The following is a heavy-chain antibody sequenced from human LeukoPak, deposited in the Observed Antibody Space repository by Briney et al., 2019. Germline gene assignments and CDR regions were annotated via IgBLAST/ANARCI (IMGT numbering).Heavy chain of an antibody. Sequence: PGGSLRLSCAASGFTLSDHYIDWVRQAPGKGLEWVGRTRDKTNGYTTEYAASVKGRFSISRDDSKNSLYLQMNSLKTEDTAVDYCIRLRYNSVWDVDYWGQGTLVTVSS. CDR1: GFTLSDHY. CDR3: IRLRYNSVWDVDY. J-gene: IGHJ4*02. D-gene: IGHD6-19*01. V-gene: IGHV3-72*01. CDR2: TRDKTNGYTT.